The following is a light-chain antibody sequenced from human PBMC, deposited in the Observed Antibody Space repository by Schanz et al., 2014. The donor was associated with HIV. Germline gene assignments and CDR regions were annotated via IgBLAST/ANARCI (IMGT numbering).Light chain of an antibody. CDR2: DVY. Sequence: QSALTQPPSVSGSPGQSVTISCTGITSDVGGYKSVSWYQQHPGKAPKLLIYDVYKRVSGVPDRFSGSKSGSTASLTVSGLQAEDEAEYYCSSYAGSLPLVFGGGTKLTVL. V-gene: IGLV2-8*01. CDR3: SSYAGSLPLV. CDR1: TSDVGGYKS. J-gene: IGLJ2*01.